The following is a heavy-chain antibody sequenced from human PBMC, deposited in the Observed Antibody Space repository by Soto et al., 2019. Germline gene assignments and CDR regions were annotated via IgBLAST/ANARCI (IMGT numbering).Heavy chain of an antibody. Sequence: QVQLVQSGAEVKKPGASVKVSCKASGYTFASYGISWVRQAPGQGLEWMGWISAHNGNIKYAQKLQGRVTMTTDTSTSAAYMELRSMRSDDTAVYYCARDLAVGLVDYWGPGTLATVS. D-gene: IGHD6-19*01. CDR3: ARDLAVGLVDY. J-gene: IGHJ4*02. V-gene: IGHV1-18*01. CDR2: ISAHNGNI. CDR1: GYTFASYG.